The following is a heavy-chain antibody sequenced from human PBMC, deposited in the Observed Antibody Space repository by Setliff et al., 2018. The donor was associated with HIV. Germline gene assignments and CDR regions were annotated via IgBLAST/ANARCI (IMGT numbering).Heavy chain of an antibody. J-gene: IGHJ6*03. V-gene: IGHV1-3*01. CDR3: ARAPDGSGWAQAGQYYMDV. CDR1: GYTFTTYT. CDR2: IIPGNGNT. Sequence: ASVKVSCKAYGYTFTTYTIHWVRQAPGQGLEWLGWIIPGNGNTKYSQKFQGRVTITRDNTKYILYLEMNSLRPEDTAVYYCARAPDGSGWAQAGQYYMDVWGKGTTVTVSS. D-gene: IGHD6-19*01.